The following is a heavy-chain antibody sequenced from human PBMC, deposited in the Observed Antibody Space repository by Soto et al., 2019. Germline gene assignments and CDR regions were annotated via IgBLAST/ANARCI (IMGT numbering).Heavy chain of an antibody. D-gene: IGHD3-3*01. J-gene: IGHJ6*03. CDR3: ARLYDFWSGYFAYYYMYV. Sequence: ASVKVSCKASGYTFTSYDINWVRQATGQGLEWMGWMNPNSGNTGYAQKFQGRVTMTRNTSISTAYMELSSLRSEDTAVYYCARLYDFWSGYFAYYYMYVWGKGTTVTVSS. CDR1: GYTFTSYD. CDR2: MNPNSGNT. V-gene: IGHV1-8*01.